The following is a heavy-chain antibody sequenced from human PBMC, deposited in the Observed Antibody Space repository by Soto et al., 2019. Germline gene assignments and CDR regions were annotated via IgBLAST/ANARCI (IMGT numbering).Heavy chain of an antibody. CDR1: GDSIRGYHYC. CDR3: AYGSSSAWIDK. V-gene: IGHV4-39*01. D-gene: IGHD6-25*01. CDR2: VYFSGGNS. J-gene: IGHJ4*02. Sequence: SETLSISCSFSGDSIRGYHYCWGWIRQAPGKGLEWVGSVYFSGGNSYYNPSLKSRVTISVDTSYNKFFLRLNSVTAADTAVYFCAYGSSSAWIDKWGQGTLVTVSS.